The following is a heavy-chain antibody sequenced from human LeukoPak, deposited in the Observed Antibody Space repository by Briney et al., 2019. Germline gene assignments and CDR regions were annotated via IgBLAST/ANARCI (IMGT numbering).Heavy chain of an antibody. CDR1: GDSISTGGFY. V-gene: IGHV4-31*03. J-gene: IGHJ4*02. CDR3: ARLVHLLWFRELLPSGGDDDY. D-gene: IGHD3-10*01. CDR2: MHNRGSS. Sequence: PSETLSLTCTVSGDSISTGGFYWTWLRQHPGKGLEWIAYMHNRGSSYYNPSLKSRVTMSIDTSKNQFSLKLSSVTAADTAVYYCARLVHLLWFRELLPSGGDDDYWGQGTLVTVSS.